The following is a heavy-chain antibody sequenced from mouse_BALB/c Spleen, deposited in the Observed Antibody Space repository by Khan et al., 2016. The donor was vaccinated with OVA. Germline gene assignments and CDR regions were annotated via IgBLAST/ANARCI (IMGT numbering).Heavy chain of an antibody. CDR3: ARLAYYYDSEGLAY. V-gene: IGHV5-6*01. CDR2: VSTGGSYT. J-gene: IGHJ3*01. D-gene: IGHD1-1*01. Sequence: EVELVESGGDLVKPGGSLKLSCAASGFTFSTYGMSWVRQTPDNRLEWVATVSTGGSYTYYPDSVKGRFTISRDNAKDTLYLQMNSLNSEDTALLYCARLAYYYDSEGLAYWGQGTLVTVSA. CDR1: GFTFSTYG.